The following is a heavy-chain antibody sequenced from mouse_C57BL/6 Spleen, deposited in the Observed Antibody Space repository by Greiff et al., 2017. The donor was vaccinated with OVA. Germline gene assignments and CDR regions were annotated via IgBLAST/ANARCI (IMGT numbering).Heavy chain of an antibody. CDR2: INPSSGYT. CDR1: GYTFTSYW. CDR3: ARLSSDHYDARDY. Sequence: QVQLQQSGAELAKPGASVKLSCKASGYTFTSYWMHWVKQRPGQGLEWIGYINPSSGYTKYNQKFKDKATLTADKSSSTAYMQLSSLTYEYSAVYYCARLSSDHYDARDYWGQGTSVTVSS. D-gene: IGHD3-2*02. V-gene: IGHV1-7*01. J-gene: IGHJ4*01.